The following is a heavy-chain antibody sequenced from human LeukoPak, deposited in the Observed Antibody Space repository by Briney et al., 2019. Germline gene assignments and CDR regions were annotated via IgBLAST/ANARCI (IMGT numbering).Heavy chain of an antibody. CDR3: ARRWDVVVVAANGEVGFDY. J-gene: IGHJ4*02. Sequence: SETLSLTCTVSGGSIGSYYWSWIRQPPGKGLEWIGYIYYSGSTNYNPSLKSRVTISVDTSKNQFSLKLSSVTAADTAVYYCARRWDVVVVAANGEVGFDYWGQGTLVTVSS. V-gene: IGHV4-59*12. D-gene: IGHD2-15*01. CDR1: GGSIGSYY. CDR2: IYYSGST.